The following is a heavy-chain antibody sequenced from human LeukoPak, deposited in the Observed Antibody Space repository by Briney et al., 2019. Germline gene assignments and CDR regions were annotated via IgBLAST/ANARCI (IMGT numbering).Heavy chain of an antibody. V-gene: IGHV3-49*04. J-gene: IGHJ3*02. D-gene: IGHD2-8*01. CDR2: IRSKAYGGTT. Sequence: GGSLRLSCTASGFTFGDYAMSWVRQAPGKGLEWVGFIRSKAYGGTTEYAASVKGRFTISRDDSKSIAYLQMNSLKTEDTAVYYCAKDWEDIVLMVYAIGDAFDIWGQGTMVTVSS. CDR3: AKDWEDIVLMVYAIGDAFDI. CDR1: GFTFGDYA.